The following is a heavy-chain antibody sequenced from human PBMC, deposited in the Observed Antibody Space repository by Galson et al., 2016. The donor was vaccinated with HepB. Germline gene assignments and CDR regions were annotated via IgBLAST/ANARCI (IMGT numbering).Heavy chain of an antibody. J-gene: IGHJ4*02. Sequence: SLRLSCAASGFTFSSYGMHWVRQAPGKGLEWVAAIWYDGSNTYYADSVKGRFTISRYNSKNTLYLQMNSLRAEDTAVYYCARELTGGSSWGGDYWGQGTLVTVSS. CDR3: ARELTGGSSWGGDY. CDR2: IWYDGSNT. CDR1: GFTFSSYG. D-gene: IGHD6-13*01. V-gene: IGHV3-33*01.